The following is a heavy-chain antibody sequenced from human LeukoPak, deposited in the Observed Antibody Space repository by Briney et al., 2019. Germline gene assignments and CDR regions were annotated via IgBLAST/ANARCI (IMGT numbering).Heavy chain of an antibody. CDR3: ARRKLGNDY. J-gene: IGHJ4*02. Sequence: PSETLSLTCTVSGCSISSSSYYWGWIRQPPGKGLEWIGSIYYSGNTYYNPALKCRVTISVDTSKNQFSLKLSSVTAADTAVYYCARRKLGNDYWGQGTLVTVFS. D-gene: IGHD7-27*01. V-gene: IGHV4-39*07. CDR2: IYYSGNT. CDR1: GCSISSSSYY.